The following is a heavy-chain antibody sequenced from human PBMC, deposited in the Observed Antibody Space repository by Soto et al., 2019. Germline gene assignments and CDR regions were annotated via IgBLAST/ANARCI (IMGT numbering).Heavy chain of an antibody. D-gene: IGHD3-10*01. V-gene: IGHV4-59*08. CDR1: GGSINSYY. CDR2: VHHSWGS. CDR3: ARQGFGPLHGLVDV. Sequence: QVQLQESGPGLVKPSETLSLSCTVSGGSINSYYWSWIRQSPGKRMEWIGYVHHSWGSSYNPSLQSRVAISLDTSKSQFSLKVPSVTATATAVYYCARQGFGPLHGLVDVWGQGTTVTVSS. J-gene: IGHJ6*02.